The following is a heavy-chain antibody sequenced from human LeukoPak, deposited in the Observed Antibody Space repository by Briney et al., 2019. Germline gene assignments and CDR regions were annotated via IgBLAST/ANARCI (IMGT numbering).Heavy chain of an antibody. V-gene: IGHV1-2*02. CDR3: ARDLSSGDPPSLFDY. CDR1: GYTFTGYY. D-gene: IGHD3-16*02. J-gene: IGHJ4*02. CDR2: INPNSGGT. Sequence: ASVKVSCKASGYTFTGYYMHWVRPAPGQGLEWMGWINPNSGGTNYAQNFQGRVTMTRDTSISTAYMELSSLKSDDTAVYYCARDLSSGDPPSLFDYWGQGTLVTVSS.